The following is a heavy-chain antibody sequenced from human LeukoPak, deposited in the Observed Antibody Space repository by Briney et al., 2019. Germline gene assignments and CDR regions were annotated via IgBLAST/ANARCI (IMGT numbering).Heavy chain of an antibody. J-gene: IGHJ4*02. Sequence: GGSLRLSCAASGFTFSSYFMNWVRQAPGKGLEWVSSISSSSSNIYYADSVKGRFTISRDNAKNSLFLQMNSLRAEDTAVYYCAREGYSFGDDFWGQGTLVTVSP. CDR2: ISSSSSNI. CDR1: GFTFSSYF. D-gene: IGHD3-16*01. V-gene: IGHV3-21*01. CDR3: AREGYSFGDDF.